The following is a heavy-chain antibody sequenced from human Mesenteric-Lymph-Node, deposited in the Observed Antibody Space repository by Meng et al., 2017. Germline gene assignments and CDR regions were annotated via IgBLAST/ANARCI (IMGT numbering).Heavy chain of an antibody. CDR1: GFTFSGSA. J-gene: IGHJ4*02. D-gene: IGHD2-15*01. CDR2: IRSKANSYTT. V-gene: IGHV3-73*01. Sequence: LVESGGVLGQPGGVMRLSFAASGFTFSGSAMHLVRQASGKGLEWVDRIRSKANSYTTAYAASVKGRFTISRDDSKNTAYLQMTSLKTEYTAVYYCRYCSGGSCYGRDYWGQGTLVTVSS. CDR3: RYCSGGSCYGRDY.